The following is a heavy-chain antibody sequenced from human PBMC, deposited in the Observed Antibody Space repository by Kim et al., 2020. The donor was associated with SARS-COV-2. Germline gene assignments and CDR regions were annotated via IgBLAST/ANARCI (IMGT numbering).Heavy chain of an antibody. Sequence: TNYIPSLKSRVTISVYTSKTQFSLKLSSVTAADTGVYYCAESSWADAFDIWGQGTMVTVSS. CDR3: AESSWADAFDI. J-gene: IGHJ3*02. V-gene: IGHV4-59*01. CDR2: T. D-gene: IGHD6-13*01.